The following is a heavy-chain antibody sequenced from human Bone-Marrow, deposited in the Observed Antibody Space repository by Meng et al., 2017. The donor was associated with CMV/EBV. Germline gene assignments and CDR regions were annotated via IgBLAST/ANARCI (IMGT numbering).Heavy chain of an antibody. D-gene: IGHD3-3*01. CDR3: AREWGRRRFLEWLKWFDP. CDR2: INPNSGGT. CDR1: GYTFTGYY. Sequence: SVTVSCKASGYTFTGYYMHWVQQAPGKGLEWMGWINPNSGGTNYAQKFQGRVTMTRDTSISTAYMELSRLRSDDTAVYYCAREWGRRRFLEWLKWFDPWGQGTLVTVSS. V-gene: IGHV1-2*02. J-gene: IGHJ5*02.